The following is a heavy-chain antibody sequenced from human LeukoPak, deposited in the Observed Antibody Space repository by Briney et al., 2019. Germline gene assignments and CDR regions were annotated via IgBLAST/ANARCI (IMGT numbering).Heavy chain of an antibody. Sequence: PSETLSLICTVSGGSISSYYWSWIRQPAGKGLEWIGRIYTSGSTNYNPSLKSRVTMSVDTSKNQFSLKLSSVTAADTAVYYCAREKQSSGWYVPNYFDYWGQGTLVTVSS. CDR3: AREKQSSGWYVPNYFDY. J-gene: IGHJ4*02. V-gene: IGHV4-4*07. CDR1: GGSISSYY. D-gene: IGHD6-19*01. CDR2: IYTSGST.